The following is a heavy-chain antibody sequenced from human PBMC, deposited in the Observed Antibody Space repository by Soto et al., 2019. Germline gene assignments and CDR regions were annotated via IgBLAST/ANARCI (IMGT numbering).Heavy chain of an antibody. CDR1: GGSIISSNW. V-gene: IGHV4-4*02. J-gene: IGHJ4*02. Sequence: QVQLQESGPGLVKPSGTLSLTCAVSGGSIISSNWWSWVRQSPGKGLEWIGEIYHSGSTNYNPSLKSRVTISVDKSKNQFSLKLSSVTAADAAVYFCASYSSSLFGIDYWGQGTLVTVSS. D-gene: IGHD6-13*01. CDR2: IYHSGST. CDR3: ASYSSSLFGIDY.